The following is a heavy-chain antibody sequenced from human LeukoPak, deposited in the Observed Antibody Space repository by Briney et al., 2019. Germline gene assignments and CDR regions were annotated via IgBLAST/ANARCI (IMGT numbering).Heavy chain of an antibody. CDR3: ARVSGYSSSWDRLVGYYYYYYMDV. Sequence: GGSLRLSCAASGFIFSSYGMHWVRQAPGKGLEWVAVISYDGGNKYYADSVKGRFTISRDNSNNTLHLQMNSLRAEDTAVYYCARVSGYSSSWDRLVGYYYYYYMDVWGKGTTVTVSS. CDR1: GFIFSSYG. CDR2: ISYDGGNK. D-gene: IGHD6-13*01. J-gene: IGHJ6*03. V-gene: IGHV3-30*03.